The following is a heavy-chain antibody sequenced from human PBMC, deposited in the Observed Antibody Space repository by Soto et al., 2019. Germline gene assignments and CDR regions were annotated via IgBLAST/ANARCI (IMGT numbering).Heavy chain of an antibody. D-gene: IGHD6-19*01. V-gene: IGHV4-4*02. Sequence: SETLSLTCAVSSGSISSRNWWSWVRQPPGKGLEWIGEIYHSGSTNYNPSLKSRVTISVDKSKNQFSLKLGSVTAADTAVYYCARDPGDGSGWSDWGQGTLVTVSS. CDR1: SGSISSRNW. CDR3: ARDPGDGSGWSD. J-gene: IGHJ4*02. CDR2: IYHSGST.